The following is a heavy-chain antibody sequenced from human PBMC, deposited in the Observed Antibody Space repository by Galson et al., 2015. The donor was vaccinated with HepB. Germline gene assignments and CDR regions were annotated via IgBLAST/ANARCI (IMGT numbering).Heavy chain of an antibody. CDR2: IFPGDSHT. D-gene: IGHD3-22*01. Sequence: QSGAEVKKPGESLKISCKGSGYNFSGYWIGWVRQMPGKGLEWMGTIFPGDSHTRYSPSFQGQVTISADKSTAYLQWSSLKASDTAMYYCERSSSGPLGYYGMDVWGQGTTVSVSS. CDR1: GYNFSGYW. V-gene: IGHV5-51*03. J-gene: IGHJ6*02. CDR3: ERSSSGPLGYYGMDV.